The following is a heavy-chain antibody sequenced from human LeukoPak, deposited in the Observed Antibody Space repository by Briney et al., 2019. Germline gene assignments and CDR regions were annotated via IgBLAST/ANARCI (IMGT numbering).Heavy chain of an antibody. J-gene: IGHJ4*02. CDR3: ARGSSGWYPQIDY. Sequence: SETLSLTCTVSGGSISSYYWSWIRQPPGKGLEWIGYIYYSGSTNYNPPLKSRVTISVDTSKNQFSLKLSSVTAADTAVYYCARGSSGWYPQIDYWGQGTLVTVSS. CDR1: GGSISSYY. CDR2: IYYSGST. V-gene: IGHV4-59*08. D-gene: IGHD6-19*01.